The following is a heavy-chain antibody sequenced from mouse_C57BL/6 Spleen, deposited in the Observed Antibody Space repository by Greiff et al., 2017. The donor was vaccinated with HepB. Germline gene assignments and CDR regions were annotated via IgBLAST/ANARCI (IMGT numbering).Heavy chain of an antibody. J-gene: IGHJ1*03. V-gene: IGHV1-80*01. CDR1: GYAFSSYW. Sequence: VQLQQSGAELVKPGASVKISCKASGYAFSSYWMNWVKQRPGKGLEWIGQIYPGDGDTNYNGKFKGKATLTADKSSSTAYMQLSSLTSEDSAVYFCARGTYYYGSSRGYFDVWGTGTTVTVSS. CDR3: ARGTYYYGSSRGYFDV. D-gene: IGHD1-1*01. CDR2: IYPGDGDT.